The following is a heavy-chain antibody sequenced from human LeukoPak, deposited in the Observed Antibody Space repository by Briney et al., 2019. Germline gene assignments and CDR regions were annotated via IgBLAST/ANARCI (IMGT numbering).Heavy chain of an antibody. CDR2: IYPGDSDT. Sequence: GESLKISCKGSGYSFTSYWSGWVRQMPGKGLEWMGIIYPGDSDTRYSPSFQGQVAISAEKSISTAYLQWSSLKASDTALYYCASRKKGMATAGFDYWGQGTLVTVSS. D-gene: IGHD5-24*01. V-gene: IGHV5-51*01. CDR3: ASRKKGMATAGFDY. J-gene: IGHJ4*02. CDR1: GYSFTSYW.